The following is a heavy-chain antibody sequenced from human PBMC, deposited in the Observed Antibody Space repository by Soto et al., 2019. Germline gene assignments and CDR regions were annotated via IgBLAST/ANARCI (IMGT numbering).Heavy chain of an antibody. V-gene: IGHV4-34*01. J-gene: IGHJ5*02. CDR1: GGSVNGYY. D-gene: IGHD3-3*01. Sequence: PSETLSLTCAVYGGSVNGYYWNWIRQPPGKGLEWIGEINHTGGTHYNPSLKSRVTMSVDTSKNQFSLRLSSVTAAGTAIYYCATRITVFGVLIPPFDPWGQGTQVTVSS. CDR3: ATRITVFGVLIPPFDP. CDR2: INHTGGT.